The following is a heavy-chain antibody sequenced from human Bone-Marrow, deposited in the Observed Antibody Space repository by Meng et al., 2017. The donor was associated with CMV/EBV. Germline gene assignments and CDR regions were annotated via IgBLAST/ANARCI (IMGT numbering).Heavy chain of an antibody. Sequence: GSLRLSCTVSGGSISSSSYYWGWIRQPPGKGLEWIGSIYYSGSTYYNPSLKSRVTISVDTSKNQFSLKLSSVTAADTAVYYCARGLYGSGSYYNLRSGWDYYFAYWGQGTLVPVDS. CDR1: GGSISSSSYY. J-gene: IGHJ4*02. CDR2: IYYSGST. D-gene: IGHD3-10*01. CDR3: ARGLYGSGSYYNLRSGWDYYFAY. V-gene: IGHV4-39*07.